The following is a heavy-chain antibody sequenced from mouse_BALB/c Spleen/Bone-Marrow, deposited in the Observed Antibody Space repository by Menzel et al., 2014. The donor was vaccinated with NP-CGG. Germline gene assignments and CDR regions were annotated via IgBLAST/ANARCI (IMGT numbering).Heavy chain of an antibody. J-gene: IGHJ2*01. Sequence: DVQLQESGGGLVKPGGSLKLSCAASGFTFSNYAMSWVRQTPEKRLEWVAIISSGGSYTYYPDSVKGRFSISRDNAKTILYLQMSSLRSEDTAMYYCARQDWFDYWGQGTTLTVSS. CDR1: GFTFSNYA. CDR2: ISSGGSYT. V-gene: IGHV5-9-3*01. CDR3: ARQDWFDY.